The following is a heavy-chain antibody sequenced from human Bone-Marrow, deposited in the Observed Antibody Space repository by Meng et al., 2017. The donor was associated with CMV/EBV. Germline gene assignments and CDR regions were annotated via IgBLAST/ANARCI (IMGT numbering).Heavy chain of an antibody. J-gene: IGHJ4*02. CDR2: INPNSGGT. V-gene: IGHV1-2*02. D-gene: IGHD3-10*01. CDR1: GYTFTGYY. Sequence: ASVKVSCKASGYTFTGYYTHWVRQAPGQGLEWMGWINPNSGGTNYAQKFQGRVTMTRDTSISTAYMELSRLRSDDAAVYYCARDSSGLLWFGELAAEWYYFDYWGQGTLVTVSS. CDR3: ARDSSGLLWFGELAAEWYYFDY.